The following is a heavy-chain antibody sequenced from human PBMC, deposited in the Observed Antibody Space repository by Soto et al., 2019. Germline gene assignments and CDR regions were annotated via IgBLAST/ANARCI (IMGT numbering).Heavy chain of an antibody. CDR3: ARDHYVYDSPSPGYFDY. J-gene: IGHJ4*02. D-gene: IGHD3-22*01. CDR1: GFTFSSYA. V-gene: IGHV3-30-3*01. Sequence: GGSLRLSCAASGFTFSSYAMHWVRQAPGKGLEWVAVISYDGSNKYYADSVKGRFTISRDNSKNTLYLQMNSLRAEDTAVYYCARDHYVYDSPSPGYFDYWGQGTLVTVSS. CDR2: ISYDGSNK.